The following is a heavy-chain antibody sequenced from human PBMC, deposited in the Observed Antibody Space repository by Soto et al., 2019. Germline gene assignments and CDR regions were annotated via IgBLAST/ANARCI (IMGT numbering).Heavy chain of an antibody. V-gene: IGHV4-30-2*01. CDR3: ARRTLGGGGYYYDSSGYTFDY. CDR1: GGSISSGGYS. D-gene: IGHD3-22*01. J-gene: IGHJ4*02. CDR2: IYHSGSS. Sequence: QLQLQESGSGLVKPSQTLSLTCAVSGGSISSGGYSWSWIRQPPGKGLEWIGYIYHSGSSYYNPSLKSRVTISVDRSKNQFSLKLSSVTAADTAVYYCARRTLGGGGYYYDSSGYTFDYWGQGTLVTVSS.